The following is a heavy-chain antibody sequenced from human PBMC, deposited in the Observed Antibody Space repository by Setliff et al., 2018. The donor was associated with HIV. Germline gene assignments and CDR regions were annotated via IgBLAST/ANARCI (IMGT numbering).Heavy chain of an antibody. CDR2: INTNTGNP. D-gene: IGHD3-3*01. Sequence: EASVKVSCKASGYTFTSYAMNWVRQAPGQGPEWMGWINTNTGNPTYAQGFTGRFVFSLDTSVNTAYLQISSLKAEDTAVYYCARSAKAHFDFWSGYYEDYMDVWGKGTTVTVSS. V-gene: IGHV7-4-1*02. CDR3: ARSAKAHFDFWSGYYEDYMDV. CDR1: GYTFTSYA. J-gene: IGHJ6*03.